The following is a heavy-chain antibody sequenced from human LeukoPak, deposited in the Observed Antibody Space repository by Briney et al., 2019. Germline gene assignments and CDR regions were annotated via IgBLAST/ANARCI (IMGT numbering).Heavy chain of an antibody. CDR3: AKGHRYCTSGNCNSAVDY. D-gene: IGHD2-15*01. V-gene: IGHV3-23*01. CDR2: IGGGGGST. J-gene: IGHJ4*02. Sequence: PGGSLRLSCSMSGFTLGHYAMSWVRQAPGKGLEWVSTIGGGGGSTDYTDSVKGRFTISRDNSKNTLYLQMNSLGAEDTAVYYCAKGHRYCTSGNCNSAVDYWGQGTLVTVSS. CDR1: GFTLGHYA.